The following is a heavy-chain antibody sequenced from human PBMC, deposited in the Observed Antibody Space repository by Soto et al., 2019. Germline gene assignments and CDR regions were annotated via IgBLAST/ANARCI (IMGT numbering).Heavy chain of an antibody. Sequence: SGPTLVNPTQTLTLTWTFAGFSLSTSGVGVGWIRQPPGKALEWLALIYWNDDKRYSPSLKSRLTITKDTSKNQVVLTMTNMDPVDTATYYCAHSLTQLGWGYDFWGGYYPLFDYWGQGTLVTVSS. CDR3: AHSLTQLGWGYDFWGGYYPLFDY. J-gene: IGHJ4*02. CDR2: IYWNDDK. V-gene: IGHV2-5*01. D-gene: IGHD3-3*01. CDR1: GFSLSTSGVG.